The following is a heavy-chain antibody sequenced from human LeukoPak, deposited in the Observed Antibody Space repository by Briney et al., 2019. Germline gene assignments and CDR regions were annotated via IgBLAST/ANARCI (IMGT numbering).Heavy chain of an antibody. CDR2: IYPGDSQS. V-gene: IGHV5-51*01. CDR1: GYSFSNYW. J-gene: IGHJ4*02. Sequence: GESLKISCKGSGYSFSNYWIAWVRQMPGKGLEWMGIIYPGDSQSRHSPSFQGHVTISADKSISTAYLQWSSLKASDTAMYYCARPRDGYNYEAFDYWGQGTLVTVSS. D-gene: IGHD5-24*01. CDR3: ARPRDGYNYEAFDY.